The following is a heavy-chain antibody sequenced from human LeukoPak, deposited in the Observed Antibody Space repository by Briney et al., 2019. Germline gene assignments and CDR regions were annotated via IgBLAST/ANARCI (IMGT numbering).Heavy chain of an antibody. CDR3: ARGTRQSSNHYFDY. CDR1: GGSISSYY. J-gene: IGHJ4*02. V-gene: IGHV4-59*01. D-gene: IGHD4-11*01. CDR2: IYYSGST. Sequence: SETLSLTCTVSGGSISSYYWSWIRQPPGKGLEWIGYIYYSGSTNYNPSLKSRVTISVDTSKNQFSLKPSSVTAADTAVYYCARGTRQSSNHYFDYWGQGTLVTVSS.